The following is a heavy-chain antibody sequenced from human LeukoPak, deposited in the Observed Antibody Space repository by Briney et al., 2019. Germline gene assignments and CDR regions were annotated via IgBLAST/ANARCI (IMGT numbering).Heavy chain of an antibody. D-gene: IGHD3-3*01. J-gene: IGHJ4*02. CDR2: VSGNGGIT. Sequence: PGGSLRLSCAASGFTLSSYAMSWVRQAPGKGLEWVSTVSGNGGITYYADSMKGRLTTSRDNSKNTLFLQMNSLRGEDTAVYYCAKDPVYGSGQSHPSDYWGQGTLVTVSS. V-gene: IGHV3-23*01. CDR3: AKDPVYGSGQSHPSDY. CDR1: GFTLSSYA.